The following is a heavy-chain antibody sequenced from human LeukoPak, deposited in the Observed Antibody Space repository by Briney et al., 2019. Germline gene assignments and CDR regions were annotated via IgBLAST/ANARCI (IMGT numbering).Heavy chain of an antibody. D-gene: IGHD1-14*01. CDR3: ARDPGRTPVYYYYGMDV. Sequence: ASVKVSCKASGYTFTSYGISWVRQAPGQGLEWMGWISAYNGNTNYAQKLQGRVTITTDTSTSTAYMELRSLRSDDTAVYYCARDPGRTPVYYYYGMDVWGQGTTVTVSS. J-gene: IGHJ6*02. V-gene: IGHV1-18*01. CDR1: GYTFTSYG. CDR2: ISAYNGNT.